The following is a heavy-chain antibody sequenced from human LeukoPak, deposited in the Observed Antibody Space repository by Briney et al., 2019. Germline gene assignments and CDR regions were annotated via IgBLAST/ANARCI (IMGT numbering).Heavy chain of an antibody. D-gene: IGHD2-15*01. CDR3: ARPGARGYCSGGSCYSDY. J-gene: IGHJ4*02. CDR2: IDPSDSYT. Sequence: GESLKISCKGSGYSFTSYWISWVRQMPGKGLEWMGRIDPSDSYTNYSPSFQGHVTISAAKSISTAYLQWSSLKASDTAMYYCARPGARGYCSGGSCYSDYWGQGTLVTVSS. CDR1: GYSFTSYW. V-gene: IGHV5-10-1*01.